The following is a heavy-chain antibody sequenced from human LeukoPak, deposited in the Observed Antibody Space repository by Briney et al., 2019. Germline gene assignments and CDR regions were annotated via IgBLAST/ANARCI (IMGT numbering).Heavy chain of an antibody. Sequence: PGGSLRLSCTASGFAFDEHGMSWVRQVPGKGLEWVSGINWSGGSTGYSDPVRGRFTISRDNAKNSLYLQMNSLRAEDTAVYYCARDALIVVVPAAIDYWGQGTLVTVSS. CDR3: ARDALIVVVPAAIDY. J-gene: IGHJ4*02. CDR1: GFAFDEHG. CDR2: INWSGGST. V-gene: IGHV3-20*04. D-gene: IGHD2-2*02.